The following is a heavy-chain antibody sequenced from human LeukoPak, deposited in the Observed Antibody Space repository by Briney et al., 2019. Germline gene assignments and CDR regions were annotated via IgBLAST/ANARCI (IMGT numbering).Heavy chain of an antibody. CDR1: GGAINNYY. Sequence: SETLXLTCTVSGGAINNYYWHWIRQPAGKGLEWIGRIYSSGNTNYNPSLESRVTMSVDTSKNQFSLKLNSVTAADTAMYYCARDLRNWSGKNNWFDPWGQGTLVTVSS. D-gene: IGHD3-3*01. CDR2: IYSSGNT. V-gene: IGHV4-4*07. CDR3: ARDLRNWSGKNNWFDP. J-gene: IGHJ5*02.